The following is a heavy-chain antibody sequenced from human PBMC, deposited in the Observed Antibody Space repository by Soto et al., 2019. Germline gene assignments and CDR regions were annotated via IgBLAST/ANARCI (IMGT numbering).Heavy chain of an antibody. CDR3: AGLNGYCVSTSCHVYYGMDV. CDR2: IYSTANT. D-gene: IGHD2-2*03. J-gene: IGHJ6*01. CDR1: GGSVSSNSYS. Sequence: QLQLQESGPGLVKPSETLSLTCTVSGGSVSSNSYSWGWIRQSPGKGLEWIGTIYSTANTNYHPSLQSGFTIAVDTSMNEFSLRLSSVTAADAAVYYFAGLNGYCVSTSCHVYYGMDVWGQGTTLTVSS. V-gene: IGHV4-39*01.